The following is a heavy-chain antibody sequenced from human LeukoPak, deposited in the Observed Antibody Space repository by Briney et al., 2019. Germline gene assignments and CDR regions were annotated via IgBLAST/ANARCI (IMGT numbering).Heavy chain of an antibody. CDR2: IYTSGST. D-gene: IGHD1-26*01. CDR1: GRPISSHY. CDR3: ARENSGSYREFDY. Sequence: SETLSLTRTVSGRPISSHYWSWTRQPAGKGREWIGRIYTSGSTNYNASLKSRVSMSVDTSKNQFSLKLSSVTAADTAVFYCARENSGSYREFDYWGQGTLVTVSS. V-gene: IGHV4-4*07. J-gene: IGHJ4*02.